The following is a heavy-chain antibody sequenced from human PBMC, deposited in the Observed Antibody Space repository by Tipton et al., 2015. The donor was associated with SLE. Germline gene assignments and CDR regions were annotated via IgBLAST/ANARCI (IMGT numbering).Heavy chain of an antibody. CDR3: AKDLSFDILTCYYGGIDY. V-gene: IGHV3-23*01. J-gene: IGHJ4*02. Sequence: SLRLSCAASGFTFSSYAMNWVRQAPGKGLEWVSLISGNGRGTYYADSVKGRFSISRDNFENTLYLQMNSLRAEDTGVYICAKDLSFDILTCYYGGIDYWCQGTLVTVSS. CDR2: ISGNGRGT. CDR1: GFTFSSYA. D-gene: IGHD3-9*01.